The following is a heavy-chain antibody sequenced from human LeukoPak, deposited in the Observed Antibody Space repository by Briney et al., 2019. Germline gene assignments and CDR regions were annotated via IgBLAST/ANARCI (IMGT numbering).Heavy chain of an antibody. Sequence: GGSLRLSCAASGFTFSSYSMNWVRQAPGKGLEWVSIIYSGGSTYYADSVKGRFTISRDNSKNTLYLQMNSLRAEDTAVYYCARDISSGYCDAFDIWGQGTMVTVST. CDR3: ARDISSGYCDAFDI. J-gene: IGHJ3*02. V-gene: IGHV3-66*01. CDR1: GFTFSSYS. CDR2: IYSGGST. D-gene: IGHD3-22*01.